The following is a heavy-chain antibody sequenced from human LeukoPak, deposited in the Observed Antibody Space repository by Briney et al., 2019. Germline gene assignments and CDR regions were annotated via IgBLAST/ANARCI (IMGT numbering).Heavy chain of an antibody. CDR1: GDSIISYD. CDR3: ARSYCSGGSCLHWFDP. CDR2: IYTSGST. D-gene: IGHD2-15*01. Sequence: PSETPSLTCTVTGDSIISYDWGSIRQPAGKGLEWIGRIYTSGSTNYNPSLKSRVTMSVDTSKNQFSLKLTSVTAADTAVYYCARSYCSGGSCLHWFDPWGLGTLVTVSS. V-gene: IGHV4-4*07. J-gene: IGHJ5*02.